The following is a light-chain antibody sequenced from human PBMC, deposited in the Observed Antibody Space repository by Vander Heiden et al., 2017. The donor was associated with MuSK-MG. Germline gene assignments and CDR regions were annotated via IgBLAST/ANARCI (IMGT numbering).Light chain of an antibody. CDR3: QQEGNSPWT. J-gene: IGKJ1*01. V-gene: IGKV3-20*01. Sequence: EIVLTQSPGTLSLSPGERATLSCRASQSVSSSYLAWYHQKAGQAPRLLIYGASRRATGIPDRFSGSGSVTDFTLTISRLEPEDFAVYYCQQEGNSPWTFGQGTKVEIK. CDR2: GAS. CDR1: QSVSSSY.